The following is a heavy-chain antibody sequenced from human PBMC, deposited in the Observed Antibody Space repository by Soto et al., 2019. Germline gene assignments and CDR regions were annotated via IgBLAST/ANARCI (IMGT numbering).Heavy chain of an antibody. V-gene: IGHV1-18*01. CDR1: GYTFFAYG. CDR2: VSVNDERT. D-gene: IGHD5-12*01. CDR3: ARVGDIVATIDY. Sequence: ASGKVSCKTSGYTFFAYGLAWLRQAPGQRPEWMGWVSVNDERTNYAHNFQGRVTMTTDTSTSTAYMELRSLRSDDTAVYYCARVGDIVATIDYWGQGTLVTVSS. J-gene: IGHJ4*02.